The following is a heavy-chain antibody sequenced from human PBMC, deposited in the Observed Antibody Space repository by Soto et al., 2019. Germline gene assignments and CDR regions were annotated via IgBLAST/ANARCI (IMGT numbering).Heavy chain of an antibody. J-gene: IGHJ6*02. Sequence: ASVKVSCKASGGTFSSYAISWVRQAPGQGLEWMGGIIPIFGTANYAQKFQGRVTITADESTSTAYMELSSLRSEDTAVYYCARGIAARRGPSYYYYGMDVWGQGTTVTVSS. CDR3: ARGIAARRGPSYYYYGMDV. CDR1: GGTFSSYA. CDR2: IIPIFGTA. V-gene: IGHV1-69*13. D-gene: IGHD6-6*01.